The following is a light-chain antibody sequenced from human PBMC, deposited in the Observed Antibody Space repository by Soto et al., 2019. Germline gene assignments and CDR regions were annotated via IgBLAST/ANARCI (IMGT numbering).Light chain of an antibody. J-gene: IGKJ4*01. V-gene: IGKV3-15*01. CDR3: QQYYMWPLT. CDR1: QTINSY. CDR2: GAS. Sequence: EILMTQSPATLSVSPGERAALSCWASQTINSYLAWYQQKPGQAPRLLIYGASTRATGIPARFSGGESGTEFTLTISSLESEDFAVYFCQQYYMWPLTFGGGTKVDIK.